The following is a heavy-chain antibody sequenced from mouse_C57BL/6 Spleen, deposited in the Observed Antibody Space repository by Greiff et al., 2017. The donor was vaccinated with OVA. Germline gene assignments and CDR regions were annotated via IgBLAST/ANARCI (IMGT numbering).Heavy chain of an antibody. Sequence: EVQVVESGEGLVKPGGSLKLSCAASGFTFSSYAMSWVRQTPEKRLEWVAYISSGGDYIYYADTVQGRFTFSRYTARNTLFLQMIRLQSEHTSMFDCTNGYYSNDAMEDWGKGTSVTVAA. J-gene: IGHJ4*01. CDR3: TNGYYSNDAMED. CDR2: ISSGGDYI. CDR1: GFTFSSYA. V-gene: IGHV5-9-1*02. D-gene: IGHD2-3*01.